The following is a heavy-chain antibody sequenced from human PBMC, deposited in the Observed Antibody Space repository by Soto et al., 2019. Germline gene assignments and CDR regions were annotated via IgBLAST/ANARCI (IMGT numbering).Heavy chain of an antibody. Sequence: GGSLRLSCAASGFTFSSYAMHWVRQAPGKGLEWVAVISYDESDKYYADSLKGRFTISRDNSKNTLYLQMNSLRGEDTAVYYCARDLSVAGPDYWGQGTLVTVSS. J-gene: IGHJ4*02. V-gene: IGHV3-30*03. CDR2: ISYDESDK. D-gene: IGHD6-19*01. CDR3: ARDLSVAGPDY. CDR1: GFTFSSYA.